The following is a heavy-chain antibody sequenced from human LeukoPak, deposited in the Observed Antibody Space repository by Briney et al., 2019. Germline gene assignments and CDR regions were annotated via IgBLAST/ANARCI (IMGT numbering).Heavy chain of an antibody. J-gene: IGHJ4*02. V-gene: IGHV1-2*06. CDR3: ARDHGYSSGWYNY. CDR2: INPNSGGT. D-gene: IGHD6-19*01. CDR1: GYTFTGYY. Sequence: ASVKVSCKASGYTFTGYYMHWVRQAPGQGLEWMERINPNSGGTNYAQKFQGRVTMTRDTSISTAYMELSRLRSDDTAVYYCARDHGYSSGWYNYWGQGTLVTISS.